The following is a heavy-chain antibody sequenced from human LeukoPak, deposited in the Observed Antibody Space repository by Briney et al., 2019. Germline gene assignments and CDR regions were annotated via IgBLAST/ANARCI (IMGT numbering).Heavy chain of an antibody. CDR3: ARIRDGYNDAYDI. D-gene: IGHD5-24*01. CDR1: RYTFTNYY. CDR2: INPGGGNT. V-gene: IGHV1-46*01. Sequence: ASVKVSCKASRYTFTNYYIHWVRQAPGQGLEWMGLINPGGGNTNYAQNFQGRVTMTRDTSASTVYMELSSLRSEDTAIYYCARIRDGYNDAYDIWGQGTVVTVPS. J-gene: IGHJ3*02.